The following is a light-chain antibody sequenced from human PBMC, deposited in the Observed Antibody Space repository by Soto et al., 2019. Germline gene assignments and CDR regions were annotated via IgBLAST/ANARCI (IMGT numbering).Light chain of an antibody. V-gene: IGKV1-39*01. CDR1: QSIINY. CDR3: QQSYSSPRT. CDR2: AAS. J-gene: IGKJ2*01. Sequence: DIQMTQSPSSLSASVGDRVTITCQSSQSIINYLNWYQQKAGKAPQLLIYAASSLQSGVPARFSGSGSGTDFILSISSLQPEDSAIYYCQQSYSSPRTFGQGTKLEI.